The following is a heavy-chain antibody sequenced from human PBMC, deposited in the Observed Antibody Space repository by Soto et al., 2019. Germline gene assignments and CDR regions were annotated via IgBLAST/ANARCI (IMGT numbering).Heavy chain of an antibody. CDR3: ARDPGRWLPSSGGMDV. CDR2: IIPIFGTA. D-gene: IGHD3-10*01. Sequence: QVQLVQSGAEVKKPGSSVKVSCKASGGTFSSYAISWVRQAPGQGLEWMGGIIPIFGTANYAQKFQGRVTITADESTSTAYMELSSLRSEDTAVDYCARDPGRWLPSSGGMDVWGQGTTVTVSS. CDR1: GGTFSSYA. J-gene: IGHJ6*02. V-gene: IGHV1-69*01.